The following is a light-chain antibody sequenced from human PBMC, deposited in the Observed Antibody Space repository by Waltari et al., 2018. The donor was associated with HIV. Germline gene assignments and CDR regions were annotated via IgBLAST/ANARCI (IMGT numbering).Light chain of an antibody. J-gene: IGLJ2*01. Sequence: SALTQPPSASGSPGQSVTITCTGTNSDIGNYDYVAWYQQHPGKPPKLIISEVNKRPSGVPNRFSGSKSGNTASLTVSGLQAEDEAAYYCSSYAGTNDFYVIFGGGTKLTVL. CDR1: NSDIGNYDY. CDR3: SSYAGTNDFYVI. CDR2: EVN. V-gene: IGLV2-8*01.